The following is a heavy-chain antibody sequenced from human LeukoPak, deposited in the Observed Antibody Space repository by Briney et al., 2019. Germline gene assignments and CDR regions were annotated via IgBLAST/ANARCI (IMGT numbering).Heavy chain of an antibody. CDR1: GFTFSSYA. V-gene: IGHV3-64D*09. J-gene: IGHJ4*02. CDR2: ISSNGGNT. D-gene: IGHD4-17*01. CDR3: VKVIGDYGDYWPRDY. Sequence: GGSLRLSCSASGFTFSSYAMHWVRQAPGKGLEYVSAISSNGGNTYYADSVKGRFTISRDNSKNTLYLQMSSLRAEDTAVYYCVKVIGDYGDYWPRDYWGQGTLVTVSS.